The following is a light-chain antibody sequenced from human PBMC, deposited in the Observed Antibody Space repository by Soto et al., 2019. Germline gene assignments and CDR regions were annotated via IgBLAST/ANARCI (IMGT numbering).Light chain of an antibody. J-gene: IGLJ1*01. CDR2: EVR. Sequence: QSALTQPASVSGSPGQSITVSCTGTNTDVGGYNYVSWYQHRPGKAPRLMIYEVRNRLSGVSNRFSGSKSGNTASLTISGLQSEDEADYYCCSYAGSYVFGTGTKLTVL. CDR1: NTDVGGYNY. CDR3: CSYAGSYV. V-gene: IGLV2-14*01.